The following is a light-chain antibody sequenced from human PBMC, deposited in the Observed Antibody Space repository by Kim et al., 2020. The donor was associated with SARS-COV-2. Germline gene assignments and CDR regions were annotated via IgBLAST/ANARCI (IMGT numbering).Light chain of an antibody. V-gene: IGKV3-20*01. CDR2: GAS. CDR3: QQYGSSPTT. Sequence: LSPGERATVSCRASQSVSSYLAWYQQKPGQAPRLLIYGASSRATGIPDRFSGSGSGTDFTLTISRLEPEDFAVYYCQQYGSSPTTFGQGTKVDIK. CDR1: QSVSSY. J-gene: IGKJ1*01.